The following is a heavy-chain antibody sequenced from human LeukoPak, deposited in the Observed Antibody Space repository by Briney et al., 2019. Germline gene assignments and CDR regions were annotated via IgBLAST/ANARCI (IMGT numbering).Heavy chain of an antibody. CDR3: ARESDYYGSGSYYNEPFDY. CDR1: GFTFSYYW. Sequence: GGSLRLSCAASGFTFSYYWMHWVRQAPGKGLVWVSRINSDGSSTSYADSVKGRFTISRDNAKNTLYLQMNSLRAEDTAVYYCARESDYYGSGSYYNEPFDYWGQGTLVTVSS. V-gene: IGHV3-74*01. CDR2: INSDGSST. J-gene: IGHJ4*02. D-gene: IGHD3-10*01.